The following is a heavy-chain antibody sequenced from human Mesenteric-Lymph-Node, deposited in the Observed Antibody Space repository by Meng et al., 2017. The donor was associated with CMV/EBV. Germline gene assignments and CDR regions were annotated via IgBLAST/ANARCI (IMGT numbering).Heavy chain of an antibody. CDR2: MYYSGSI. J-gene: IGHJ6*02. D-gene: IGHD2/OR15-2a*01. V-gene: IGHV4-39*07. CDR1: GGSIRSSDYY. Sequence: SETLSLTCTVSGGSIRSSDYYWGWIRQPPGKGLEWIGSMYYSGSIYYNPSLRSRVTISVDTSKNQFSLKLSSVTAADTAVYYCARDVRDNYYYYGMDVWGQGTTVTVSS. CDR3: ARDVRDNYYYYGMDV.